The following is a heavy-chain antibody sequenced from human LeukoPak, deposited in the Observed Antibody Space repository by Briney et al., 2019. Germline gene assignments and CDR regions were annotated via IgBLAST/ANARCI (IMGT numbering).Heavy chain of an antibody. CDR3: ARARGDVVPAAIPDYYYYYMDV. J-gene: IGHJ6*03. D-gene: IGHD2-2*02. Sequence: ASVKVSCKASGGTFSSYAVSWVRQAPGQGREWMGGIIPIFGTANYARKFQGRVTITTDESTSTAYMELGSLRSEDTAVYYCARARGDVVPAAIPDYYYYYMDVWGKGTTVTVSS. V-gene: IGHV1-69*05. CDR2: IIPIFGTA. CDR1: GGTFSSYA.